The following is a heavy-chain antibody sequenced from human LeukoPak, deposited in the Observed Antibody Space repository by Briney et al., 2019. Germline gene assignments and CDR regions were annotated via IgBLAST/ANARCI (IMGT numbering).Heavy chain of an antibody. CDR3: ARVRNPYGSGSYYTDDAFDI. V-gene: IGHV1-2*02. CDR2: INPNSGGT. D-gene: IGHD3-10*01. Sequence: ASVKVSCKASGYTFTGYYMHWVRQAPGQGLEWMGWINPNSGGTNYAQKFQGRVTMTRDTSISTAYMELSRLRSDDTAVYYCARVRNPYGSGSYYTDDAFDIWGQGTMVTVSS. J-gene: IGHJ3*02. CDR1: GYTFTGYY.